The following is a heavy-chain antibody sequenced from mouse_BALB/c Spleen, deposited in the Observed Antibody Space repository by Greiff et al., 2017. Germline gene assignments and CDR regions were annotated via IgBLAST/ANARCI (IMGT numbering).Heavy chain of an antibody. CDR1: GFTFSSYA. V-gene: IGHV5-9-3*01. Sequence: EVKVVESGGGLVKPGGSLKLSCAASGFTFSSYAMSWVRQTPEKRLEWVATISSGGSYTYYPDSVKGRFTISRDNAKNTLDLQMRSLRSEDTAMYYCARRGNYEDYYAMDYWVKEPQSPSPQ. J-gene: IGHJ4*01. CDR3: ARRGNYEDYYAMDY. CDR2: ISSGGSYT. D-gene: IGHD2-1*01.